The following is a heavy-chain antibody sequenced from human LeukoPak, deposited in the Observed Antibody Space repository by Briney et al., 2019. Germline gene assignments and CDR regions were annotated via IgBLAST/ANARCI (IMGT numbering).Heavy chain of an antibody. J-gene: IGHJ4*02. D-gene: IGHD1-7*01. CDR1: GFTFSSFG. CDR2: VSYDESHK. V-gene: IGHV3-30*03. Sequence: GGSLRLSCAASGFTFSSFGMHWVRQAPGKGLEWVAVVSYDESHKYYADSVKGRFTISRGNAKNSLYLQMNSLRAEDTAVYYCARAHNWKYGSFDFWGQGTLVTVSS. CDR3: ARAHNWKYGSFDF.